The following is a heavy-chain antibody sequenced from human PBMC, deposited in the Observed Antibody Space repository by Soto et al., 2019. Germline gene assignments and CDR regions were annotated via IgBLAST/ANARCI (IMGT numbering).Heavy chain of an antibody. CDR2: IRSKAYGGTT. J-gene: IGHJ3*02. D-gene: IGHD2-15*01. Sequence: PGGSLRLSCTASGFTFGNYAMSWFRQAPGKGLEWVSFIRSKAYGGTTEYAASVKGRFTISRDDSKSIAYLQMNSLKTEDTAVYYCTRESPRVVVVAATAGAFDIWGQGTMVTVSS. CDR1: GFTFGNYA. V-gene: IGHV3-49*03. CDR3: TRESPRVVVVAATAGAFDI.